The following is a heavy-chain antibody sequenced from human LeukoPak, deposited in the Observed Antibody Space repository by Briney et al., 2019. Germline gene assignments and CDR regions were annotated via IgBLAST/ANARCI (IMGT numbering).Heavy chain of an antibody. Sequence: SETLSLTCTVSGASISSYYWSWIRQPAGKGLEWIGRIYTSGSTNYNPSLKSRVTISVDTSKNQFSLKLSSVTAADTAVYYCARGGSDSYGYFPIEKYNWFDPWGQGTLVTVSS. CDR1: GASISSYY. CDR2: IYTSGST. J-gene: IGHJ5*02. CDR3: ARGGSDSYGYFPIEKYNWFDP. D-gene: IGHD5-18*01. V-gene: IGHV4-4*07.